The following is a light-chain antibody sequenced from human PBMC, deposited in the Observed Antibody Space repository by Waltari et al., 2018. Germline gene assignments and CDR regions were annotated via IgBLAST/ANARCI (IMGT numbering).Light chain of an antibody. CDR2: AAS. J-gene: IGKJ3*01. V-gene: IGKV1-9*01. CDR1: QDISSS. CDR3: QQVNNYPFT. Sequence: DIQLTLSPSFLSASVGDRVTTTCRASQDISSSLAWYQQKPGRAPKLLIYAASTLQSGVPSRLSGSGSGTEFTLTISSLQPEDFVTYYCQQVNNYPFTFGPGTILDVK.